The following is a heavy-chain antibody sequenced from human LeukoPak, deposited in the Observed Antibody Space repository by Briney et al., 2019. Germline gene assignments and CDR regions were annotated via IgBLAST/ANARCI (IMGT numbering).Heavy chain of an antibody. J-gene: IGHJ4*02. D-gene: IGHD6-13*01. CDR1: GFIFSSYE. CDR3: VRGITAAGMAFDY. Sequence: GGSLRLSCAASGFIFSSYEMNWVRQAPGKGLEWVSYISTRGGTIYYADSVKGRFTISRDNAKNSLYLQMNSLRVEDTAMYYCVRGITAAGMAFDYWGQGTLVTVSS. V-gene: IGHV3-48*03. CDR2: ISTRGGTI.